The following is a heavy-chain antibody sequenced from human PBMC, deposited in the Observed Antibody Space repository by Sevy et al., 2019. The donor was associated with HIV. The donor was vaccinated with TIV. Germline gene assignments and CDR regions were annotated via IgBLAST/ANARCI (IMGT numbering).Heavy chain of an antibody. CDR1: GYTFTSYA. V-gene: IGHV1-3*01. CDR3: ARARGREMIAVAGTENWFDP. CDR2: INAGNGNT. J-gene: IGHJ5*02. Sequence: ASVKVSCKASGYTFTSYAMHWVRQPPGQRLEWMGWINAGNGNTKYSQKFQGRVTITRDTSASTAYMELSSLRSEDTAVYYCARARGREMIAVAGTENWFDPWGQGTLVTVSS. D-gene: IGHD6-19*01.